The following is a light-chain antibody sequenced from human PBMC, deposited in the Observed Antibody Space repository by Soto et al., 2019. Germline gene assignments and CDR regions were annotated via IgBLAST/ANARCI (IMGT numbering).Light chain of an antibody. V-gene: IGKV3-15*01. CDR2: GAS. CDR3: QQYNMWPPIT. CDR1: QSVRSN. Sequence: EIVLTQSPATLSVSPGERVTLSCRASQSVRSNLAWYQQKPGQAPRLLIYGASTRATGLPARFSGSGSGTDFTFTISSLQFEDFAVYYCQQYNMWPPITFGQGTRLEIK. J-gene: IGKJ5*01.